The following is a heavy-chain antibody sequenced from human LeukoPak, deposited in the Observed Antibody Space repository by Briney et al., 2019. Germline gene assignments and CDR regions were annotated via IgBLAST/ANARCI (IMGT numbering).Heavy chain of an antibody. CDR1: GFTFSRYW. Sequence: GGSLRLSCAGSGFTFSRYWMSWVRQAPGRGLEWVANIKEDGSQKHYVDSVKGRFTISRDNARNSVYLQMNSLRAEDTAVYYCAKERSSGWPFDYWGQGTLVTVSS. CDR2: IKEDGSQK. V-gene: IGHV3-7*05. J-gene: IGHJ4*02. D-gene: IGHD6-19*01. CDR3: AKERSSGWPFDY.